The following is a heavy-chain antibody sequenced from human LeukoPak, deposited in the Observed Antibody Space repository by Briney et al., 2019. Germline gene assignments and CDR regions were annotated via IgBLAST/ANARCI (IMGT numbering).Heavy chain of an antibody. D-gene: IGHD3-22*01. CDR1: GYTFTGYY. Sequence: ASVKVSCKASGYTFTGYYMHWVRQAPGQGLEWMGWINPNSGGTNYAQKFQGRVTMTTDTSISTGYMELRRLRSEDTAVYYCAREDTTYYHDTSGYGYGAFDIWGQGTMVTVSS. J-gene: IGHJ3*02. V-gene: IGHV1-2*02. CDR2: INPNSGGT. CDR3: AREDTTYYHDTSGYGYGAFDI.